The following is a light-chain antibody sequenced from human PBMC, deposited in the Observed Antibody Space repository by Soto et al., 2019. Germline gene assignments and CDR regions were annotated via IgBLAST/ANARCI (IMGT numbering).Light chain of an antibody. CDR3: QQYNTYSWT. CDR2: DAS. CDR1: QSLSKW. V-gene: IGKV1-5*01. J-gene: IGKJ1*01. Sequence: DIQMTQSPSTLSAFVGDRVTITCRASQSLSKWSAWYQQKPGKAPKLLIYDASNLESGVPSRFSGSGSGTEFTLTISSLQPDDFATYYCQQYNTYSWTFGQGTKVEIK.